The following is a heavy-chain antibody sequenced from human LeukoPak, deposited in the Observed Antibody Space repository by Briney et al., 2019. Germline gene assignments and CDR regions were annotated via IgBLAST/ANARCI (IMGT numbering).Heavy chain of an antibody. CDR1: GYTFTGYY. J-gene: IGHJ6*02. CDR2: IIPILGIA. CDR3: ARDKEAVAGYYYYGMDV. Sequence: SVKVSCKASGYTFTGYYMHWVRQAPGQGLEWVGRIIPILGIANYAQKFQGRVTITADKSTSTAYMELSSLRSEDTAVYYCARDKEAVAGYYYYGMDVWGQGTTVTVSS. V-gene: IGHV1-69*04. D-gene: IGHD6-19*01.